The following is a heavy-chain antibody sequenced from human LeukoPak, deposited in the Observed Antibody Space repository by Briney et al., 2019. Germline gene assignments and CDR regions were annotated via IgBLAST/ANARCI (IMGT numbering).Heavy chain of an antibody. V-gene: IGHV4-30-2*01. D-gene: IGHD1-26*01. CDR3: ARERRYSGSYYSWYFDL. J-gene: IGHJ2*01. Sequence: SETLSLTCAVSGGSISSGGYSWNWIRQPPGKGLEWIGYIYHSGSTYYNPSLKSRVTISVDTSKNQFSLKLSSVTAADAAVYYCARERRYSGSYYSWYFDLWGRGTLVTVSS. CDR1: GGSISSGGYS. CDR2: IYHSGST.